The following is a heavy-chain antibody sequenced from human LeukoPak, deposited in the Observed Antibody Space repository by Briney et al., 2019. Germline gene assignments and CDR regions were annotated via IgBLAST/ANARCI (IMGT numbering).Heavy chain of an antibody. CDR2: IYYSGST. CDR1: GGSISSYY. V-gene: IGHV4-59*12. D-gene: IGHD3-9*01. J-gene: IGHJ5*02. Sequence: SETLSLTCTVSGGSISSYYWSWIRQPPGKGLEWIGYIYYSGSTNYNPSLKSRVTISVDTSKNQFSLKLSSVTAADTAVYYCARALPGHPRGVDWCAPWGHGTLVTVSS. CDR3: ARALPGHPRGVDWCAP.